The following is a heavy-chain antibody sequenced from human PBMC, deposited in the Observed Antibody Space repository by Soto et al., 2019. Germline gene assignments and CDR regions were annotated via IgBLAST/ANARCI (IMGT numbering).Heavy chain of an antibody. CDR1: GFVFSSYD. CDR3: AKGKNIFGVVVVSEY. J-gene: IGHJ4*01. Sequence: GGSLRLSCAVSGFVFSSYDMHWVRQAPGKGLEWVAVISNDGSNKDYADSVKGRFTISRDNSKITLYLQMNGLRAEDTAVYYCAKGKNIFGVVVVSEYWGQGTLVTVSS. CDR2: ISNDGSNK. D-gene: IGHD3-3*02. V-gene: IGHV3-30*18.